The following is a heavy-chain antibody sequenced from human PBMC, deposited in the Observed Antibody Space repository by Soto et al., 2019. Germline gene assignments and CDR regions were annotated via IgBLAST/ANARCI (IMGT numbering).Heavy chain of an antibody. V-gene: IGHV4-30-2*01. CDR1: GGSISSGYYS. CDR3: ARHTAVVGDYFDY. D-gene: IGHD5-18*01. Sequence: SETLSLTCAVSGGSISSGYYSWSWIRQPPGKGLEWIGYIYHSGSTFYSPSLRSRVTISVDRSENQVSLKLNSVTAADTAVYYCARHTAVVGDYFDYWGQGILVTAPQ. CDR2: IYHSGST. J-gene: IGHJ4*02.